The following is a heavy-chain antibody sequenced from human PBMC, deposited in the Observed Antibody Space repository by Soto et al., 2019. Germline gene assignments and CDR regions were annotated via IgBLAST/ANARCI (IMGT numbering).Heavy chain of an antibody. CDR2: IWYDGSNK. CDR3: ARDTYSSSSQGIYYYYGMDV. CDR1: GFTFSSYG. D-gene: IGHD6-6*01. V-gene: IGHV3-33*01. Sequence: QVRLVESGGGVVQPGRSLRLSCAASGFTFSSYGMHWVRQAPGKGLEWVAVIWYDGSNKYYADSVKGRFTISRDNSKNTLYLQMNSLRAEDTAVYYCARDTYSSSSQGIYYYYGMDVWGQGTTVTVSS. J-gene: IGHJ6*02.